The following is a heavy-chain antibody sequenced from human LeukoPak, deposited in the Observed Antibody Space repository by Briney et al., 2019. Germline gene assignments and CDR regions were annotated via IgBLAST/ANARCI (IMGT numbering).Heavy chain of an antibody. J-gene: IGHJ4*02. D-gene: IGHD3-10*01. CDR1: GHTFTAYY. V-gene: IGHV1-2*02. CDR2: INPNSGGT. Sequence: EPSVKVSSKASGHTFTAYYMHWVRHAPGQGLVWMGWINPNSGGTNYAQKFQGRVTRTRDTSISTGYMEVSRLRSEDADVYYCAREGSMVRGVGGFDYWGQGTLVTVSS. CDR3: AREGSMVRGVGGFDY.